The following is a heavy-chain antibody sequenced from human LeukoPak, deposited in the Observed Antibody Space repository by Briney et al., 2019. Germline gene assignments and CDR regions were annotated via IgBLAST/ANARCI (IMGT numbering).Heavy chain of an antibody. CDR3: AKRNDFWSGPFDY. D-gene: IGHD3-3*01. J-gene: IGHJ4*02. V-gene: IGHV3-23*01. CDR1: GFTFSSYA. CDR2: ISGSGGGT. Sequence: GGSLRLSCAASGFTFSSYAMSWVRQAPGKGLEWVSAISGSGGGTYYADSVKGRFTISRDNSKNTLYLQMNSLRAEDTAVYYCAKRNDFWSGPFDYWGQGTLVTVSS.